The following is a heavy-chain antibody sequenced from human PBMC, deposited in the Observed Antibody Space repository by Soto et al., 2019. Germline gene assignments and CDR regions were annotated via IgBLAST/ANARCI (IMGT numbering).Heavy chain of an antibody. J-gene: IGHJ4*02. CDR1: VDSISAYY. CDR2: IYYSGST. CDR3: ARSWGFALDY. D-gene: IGHD3-10*01. V-gene: IGHV4-59*01. Sequence: PSETLSLTCTVSVDSISAYYWSWIRQPPGKGLEWIGYIYYSGSTNYNPSLKSRVTISVDTSKNQFSLKLSSVTAADTAVYYCARSWGFALDYWGQGTLVTAPQ.